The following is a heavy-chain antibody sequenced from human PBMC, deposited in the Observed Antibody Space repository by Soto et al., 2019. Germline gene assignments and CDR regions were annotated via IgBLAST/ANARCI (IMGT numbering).Heavy chain of an antibody. V-gene: IGHV4-59*01. J-gene: IGHJ4*02. CDR3: ARYSSGSFDY. Sequence: SETLSLTCTVSGGSISSYYWSWIRQPPGKGLEWIGYIYYSGSTNYNPSLKSRVTISVDTSKNQFSLKLSSVTAADTAVYYCARYSSGSFDYWGQGTLVTVSS. CDR1: GGSISSYY. D-gene: IGHD6-19*01. CDR2: IYYSGST.